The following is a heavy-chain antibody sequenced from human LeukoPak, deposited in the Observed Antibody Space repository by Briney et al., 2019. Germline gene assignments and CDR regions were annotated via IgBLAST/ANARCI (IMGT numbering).Heavy chain of an antibody. D-gene: IGHD6-6*01. CDR1: GFTFSSYA. CDR3: AKDGQYSSSSPYYFDY. CDR2: ISSSGGST. Sequence: GGSLRLSCAASGFTFSSYAMSWVRQAPGKGLEWVSGISSSGGSTYYADSVKGRFTISRDNSKNTLYLQMNSLRAEDTAVYYCAKDGQYSSSSPYYFDYWGQGTLVTVSS. J-gene: IGHJ4*02. V-gene: IGHV3-23*01.